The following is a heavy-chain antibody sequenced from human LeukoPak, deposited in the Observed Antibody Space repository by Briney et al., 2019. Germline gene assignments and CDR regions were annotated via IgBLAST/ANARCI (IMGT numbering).Heavy chain of an antibody. D-gene: IGHD3-10*01. Sequence: GGSLRLSCAASGFTFSSYGMHWVRQAPGKGLEWVTFIRYDGSNKYYADSVKGRFTISRDNSKNTLYLQMNSLRAEDTAVYYCAKDSGYYALGSYYYYYYMDVWGKGTTVTISS. V-gene: IGHV3-30*02. CDR3: AKDSGYYALGSYYYYYYMDV. CDR1: GFTFSSYG. J-gene: IGHJ6*03. CDR2: IRYDGSNK.